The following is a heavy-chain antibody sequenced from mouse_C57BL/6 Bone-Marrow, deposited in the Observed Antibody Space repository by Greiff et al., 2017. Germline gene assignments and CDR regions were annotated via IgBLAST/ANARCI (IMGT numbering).Heavy chain of an antibody. V-gene: IGHV14-4*01. CDR2: IDPANGDT. D-gene: IGHD4-1*01. CDR1: GFNIKDDY. Sequence: DVKLVESGAELVRPGASVKLSCTASGFNIKDDYMHWVKQRPEQGLEWIGWIDPANGDTEYASKFQGKATITADTSANTAYLQLSSLTSEDTAVYYCTLGPNFDYWGQGTTLTVSS. CDR3: TLGPNFDY. J-gene: IGHJ2*01.